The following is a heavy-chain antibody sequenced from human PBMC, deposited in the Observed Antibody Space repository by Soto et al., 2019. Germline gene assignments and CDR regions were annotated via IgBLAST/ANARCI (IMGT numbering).Heavy chain of an antibody. CDR1: GFTFSGSA. CDR3: TRRGYSYGERVWGYYYYYGMDV. CDR2: IRSKANSYAT. Sequence: EVQLVESGGGLVQPGGSLKLSCAASGFTFSGSAMHWVRQASGKGLEWVGRIRSKANSYATAYAASVKGRFTISSDDSKNTAHLQMNNLKAEDTAVYYCTRRGYSYGERVWGYYYYYGMDVWGQGTTVTVSS. J-gene: IGHJ6*02. V-gene: IGHV3-73*02. D-gene: IGHD5-18*01.